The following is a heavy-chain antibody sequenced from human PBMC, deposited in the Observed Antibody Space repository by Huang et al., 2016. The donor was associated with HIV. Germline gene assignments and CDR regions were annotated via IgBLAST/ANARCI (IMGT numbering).Heavy chain of an antibody. CDR3: ARDHHDFWRGYRRMYFFDH. CDR1: GGSISTHY. Sequence: QVQLQESGPGLVKPSETLSLTCTVSGGSISTHYWSWIRQPPGKGLEWIGSIDYRGSTHYSPSLKGRVTILLGTSKNQFSLRVNSVTAADTAMYYCARDHHDFWRGYRRMYFFDHWGQGTLVTVSS. D-gene: IGHD3-3*01. CDR2: IDYRGST. J-gene: IGHJ4*02. V-gene: IGHV4-59*11.